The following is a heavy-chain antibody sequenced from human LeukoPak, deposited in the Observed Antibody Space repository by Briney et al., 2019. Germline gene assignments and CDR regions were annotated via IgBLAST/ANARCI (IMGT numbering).Heavy chain of an antibody. J-gene: IGHJ4*02. CDR3: AKGMYSSSFHFDY. CDR2: ISGSGGST. Sequence: GASLRLSCAASGFTFSSYAMSWVRQAPGKGLEWVSAISGSGGSTYYADSVKGRFTISRDNSKNTLYLQMNSLRAEDTAVYYCAKGMYSSSFHFDYWGQGTLVTVSS. CDR1: GFTFSSYA. D-gene: IGHD6-13*01. V-gene: IGHV3-23*01.